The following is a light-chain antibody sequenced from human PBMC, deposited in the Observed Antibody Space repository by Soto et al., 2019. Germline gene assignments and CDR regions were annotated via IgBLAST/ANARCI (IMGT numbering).Light chain of an antibody. V-gene: IGKV3-20*01. J-gene: IGKJ5*01. CDR2: DIS. Sequence: IVLTQSPGTPSLSPGERATFSCRASQSISGTYLAWYQQRPGQAPRLLIYDISNRATGIPDRFSGSGSGADFTLTISRLEPEDFAVYYCQQYGTSPQTFGQGTRLEIK. CDR1: QSISGTY. CDR3: QQYGTSPQT.